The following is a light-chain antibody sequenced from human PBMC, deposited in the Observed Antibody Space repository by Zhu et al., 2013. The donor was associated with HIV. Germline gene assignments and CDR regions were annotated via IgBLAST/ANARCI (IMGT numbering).Light chain of an antibody. CDR2: EVS. Sequence: LTQSPLSLPVTLGQPASISCRSSQSLVHGDGNTYLYWFQQRPGQSPRRLIYEVSNRDSGVPDRFTGSGSGSDFTLKISRVEAEDVGIYYCMQAVQTPWTFGQGTKVEIK. V-gene: IGKV2-30*02. CDR1: QSLVHGDGNTY. J-gene: IGKJ1*01. CDR3: MQAVQTPWT.